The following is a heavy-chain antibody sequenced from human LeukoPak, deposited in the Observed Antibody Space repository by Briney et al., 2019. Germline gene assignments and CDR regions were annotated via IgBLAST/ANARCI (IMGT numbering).Heavy chain of an antibody. J-gene: IGHJ3*02. CDR3: ARDTVTTGSDAFDI. CDR1: GGSISSYY. D-gene: IGHD4-17*01. V-gene: IGHV4-4*07. Sequence: KSSETLSLTCTVSGGSISSYYWSWIRQPAGKGLEWIGRIYTSGSTNYNPSLKSRVTMSVDTSKKQFSLKLSSVTAADTAVYYCARDTVTTGSDAFDIWGQGTMVTVSS. CDR2: IYTSGST.